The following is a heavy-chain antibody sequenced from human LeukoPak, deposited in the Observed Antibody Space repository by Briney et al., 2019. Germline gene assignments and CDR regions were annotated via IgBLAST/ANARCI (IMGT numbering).Heavy chain of an antibody. CDR1: GGSISNSRYY. Sequence: PSETLSLTCSVSGGSISNSRYYWGWLRQPPGKGLEWIGSIYYSGATNSNPSLKSRLTISVDTSKNQFSLKLGSVTAADTAVYYCAHFKGGSFDFWGQGTMVTVSS. CDR2: IYYSGAT. CDR3: AHFKGGSFDF. J-gene: IGHJ3*01. D-gene: IGHD1-26*01. V-gene: IGHV4-39*01.